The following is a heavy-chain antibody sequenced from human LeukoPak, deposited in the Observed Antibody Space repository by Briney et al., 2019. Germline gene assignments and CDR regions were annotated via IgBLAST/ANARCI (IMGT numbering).Heavy chain of an antibody. CDR2: IRYDGSNK. Sequence: QPGGSLGLSCAASGFTFSSYGLHWVRQAPGKGLEWVAFIRYDGSNKYYADSVKGRFTISRDNSKNTLYLQMNSLRAEDTAVYYCAKDPQKWESYFDYWGQGTLVTVSS. CDR1: GFTFSSYG. V-gene: IGHV3-30*02. J-gene: IGHJ4*02. D-gene: IGHD1-26*01. CDR3: AKDPQKWESYFDY.